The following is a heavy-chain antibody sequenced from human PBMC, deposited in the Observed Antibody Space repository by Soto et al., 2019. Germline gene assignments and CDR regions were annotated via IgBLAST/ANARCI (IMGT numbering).Heavy chain of an antibody. Sequence: QVQLVESGGGVVQPGRSLRLSCAASGFSFRSYAMHWVRQAPGKGLEWVAVMSYDGSDKDYADSVKGRFTISRDNSKDTLSLQMSSLRAEDTAVYCCASARFDTPAVAFWGQGTLVTVSS. V-gene: IGHV3-30-3*01. CDR2: MSYDGSDK. J-gene: IGHJ4*02. CDR3: ASARFDTPAVAF. CDR1: GFSFRSYA. D-gene: IGHD3-16*01.